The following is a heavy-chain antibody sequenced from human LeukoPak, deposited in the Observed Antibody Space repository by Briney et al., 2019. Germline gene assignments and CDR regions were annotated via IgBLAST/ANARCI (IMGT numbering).Heavy chain of an antibody. Sequence: GGSLRLSCAASGFPFSIHSMNWVRQAPGKGLEWVSSISSTSSYIYYADSVKGRFTISRDNAKNSLYLQMNSLRAEDTAVYYCARVPNSSGWSTFDYWGLGTLVTVSS. CDR3: ARVPNSSGWSTFDY. V-gene: IGHV3-21*01. J-gene: IGHJ4*02. D-gene: IGHD6-19*01. CDR1: GFPFSIHS. CDR2: ISSTSSYI.